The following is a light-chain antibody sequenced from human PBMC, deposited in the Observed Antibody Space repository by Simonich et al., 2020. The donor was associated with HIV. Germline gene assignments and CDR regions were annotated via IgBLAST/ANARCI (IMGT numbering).Light chain of an antibody. CDR3: SSYTGSSTWV. CDR1: SGDVGGYNY. CDR2: DVR. J-gene: IGLJ3*02. V-gene: IGLV2-14*01. Sequence: QSALTQPASVSGSPGQSITISCTGTSGDVGGYNYVSLYQQYPGKAPKLMIYDVRKRPSGVSSRFSGPKSGNTASLTISRLQAEDEADYYCSSYTGSSTWVFGGGTKLTVL.